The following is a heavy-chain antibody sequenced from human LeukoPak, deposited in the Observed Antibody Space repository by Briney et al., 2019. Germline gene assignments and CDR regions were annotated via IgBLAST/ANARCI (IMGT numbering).Heavy chain of an antibody. CDR3: ARSLTGYYYYMDV. V-gene: IGHV4-4*07. CDR1: GGSISSYY. Sequence: PSETLSLTCTVSGGSISSYYWSWIRQPAGKGPEWIGRIYTSGGTNYNPSLKSRVTISVDKSKNQFSLKLSSVTAADTAVYYCARSLTGYYYYMDVWGKGTTVTVSS. J-gene: IGHJ6*03. CDR2: IYTSGGT.